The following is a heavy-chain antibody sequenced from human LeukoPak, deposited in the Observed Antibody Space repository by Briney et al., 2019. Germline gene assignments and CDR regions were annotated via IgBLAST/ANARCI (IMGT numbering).Heavy chain of an antibody. CDR3: ARGGAARLHFQN. CDR2: IYHSGST. D-gene: IGHD6-6*01. V-gene: IGHV4-61*08. J-gene: IGHJ1*01. Sequence: SETLSLTCTVSGGSISSGGYYWSWIRQPPGKGLEWIGYIYHSGSTNYNPSLQSRVTISVDTSKNQFSLNLNSVTAADTAVYYCARGGAARLHFQNWGQGTLVTVSS. CDR1: GGSISSGGYY.